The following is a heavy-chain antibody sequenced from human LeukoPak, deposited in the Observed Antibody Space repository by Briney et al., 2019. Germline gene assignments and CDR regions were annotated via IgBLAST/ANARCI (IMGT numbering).Heavy chain of an antibody. V-gene: IGHV3-48*01. Sequence: GGSLRLSCAASGFTFSNYSMNWVRQAPGKGLEWVSYISSGTNTIYYADSVKGRFTISRDNAKNSLYLQMNSLRTEDTAVYYCARGLPNYYGMDVWGQGTTVTVSS. CDR1: GFTFSNYS. CDR3: ARGLPNYYGMDV. J-gene: IGHJ6*02. CDR2: ISSGTNTI.